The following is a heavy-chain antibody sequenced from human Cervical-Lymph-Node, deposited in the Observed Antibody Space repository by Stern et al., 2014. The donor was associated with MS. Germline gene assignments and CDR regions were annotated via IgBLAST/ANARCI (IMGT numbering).Heavy chain of an antibody. CDR2: MFTGCAA. D-gene: IGHD4-17*01. CDR3: ARGNYGDFLLDY. V-gene: IGHV3-66*02. Sequence: EVQLVESGGGLVQPGGSLRLSCAASGFNVEGFYMTWVRQAPGKGLKWVSLMFTGCAAYYADSVKGRFTISRDDSKKTVHLQMNSLRVDDTAVYYCARGNYGDFLLDYWGQGTLVTVSS. CDR1: GFNVEGFY. J-gene: IGHJ4*02.